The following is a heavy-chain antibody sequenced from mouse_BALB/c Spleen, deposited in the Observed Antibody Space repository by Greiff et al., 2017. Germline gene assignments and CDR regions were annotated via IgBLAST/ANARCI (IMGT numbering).Heavy chain of an antibody. Sequence: EVQLVESGGGLVQPGGSRKLSCAASGFTFSSFGMHWVRQAPEKGLEWVAYISSGSSTIYYADTVKGRFTISRDNPKNTLFLQMTSLRSEDTAMYYCARSHGYYYFDYWGQGTTLTVSS. CDR1: GFTFSSFG. J-gene: IGHJ2*01. D-gene: IGHD2-3*01. CDR3: ARSHGYYYFDY. CDR2: ISSGSSTI. V-gene: IGHV5-17*02.